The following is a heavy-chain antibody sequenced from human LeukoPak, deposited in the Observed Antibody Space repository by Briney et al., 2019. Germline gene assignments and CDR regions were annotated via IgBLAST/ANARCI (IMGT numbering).Heavy chain of an antibody. CDR3: AKGVVWLSPAFDY. D-gene: IGHD3-22*01. V-gene: IGHV3-43*02. Sequence: GGSLRLSCAASGFTFDDYAIHWVRQAPGKGLEWVSLISGDGGSTSYAGSLKGRFTISRDNSKNSLYLQMNSLRTEDTALYYCAKGVVWLSPAFDYWGQGTLVTVSS. CDR2: ISGDGGST. CDR1: GFTFDDYA. J-gene: IGHJ4*02.